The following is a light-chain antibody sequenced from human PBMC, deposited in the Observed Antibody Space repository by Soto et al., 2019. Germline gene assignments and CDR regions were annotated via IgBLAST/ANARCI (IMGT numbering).Light chain of an antibody. CDR3: QQYNNRPPIT. Sequence: EIVLTQSPGTLSLSPGERATLSCRASQSVSGSYLAWYQQKPGQAPRLLIYGASSRATGIPDRFSGSGSGTDFTLTISRLEPEDFAVYYCQQYNNRPPITFGQGTRLEIK. CDR2: GAS. CDR1: QSVSGSY. J-gene: IGKJ5*01. V-gene: IGKV3-20*01.